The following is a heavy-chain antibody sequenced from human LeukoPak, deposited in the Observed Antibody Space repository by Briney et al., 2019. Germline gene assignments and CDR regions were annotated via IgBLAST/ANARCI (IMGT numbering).Heavy chain of an antibody. CDR1: GFTFGDYA. J-gene: IGHJ3*02. CDR2: IRSKAYGGTT. Sequence: GGSLRLSCTASGFTFGDYAMSWVRQAPGKGLEWVGFIRSKAYGGTTEYAASVKGRFTISRDDSKSIAYLQMNSLKTEDTAVYYCTRDRVAYCGGDCPRPDAFDIWDQGTMVTVSS. D-gene: IGHD2-21*01. CDR3: TRDRVAYCGGDCPRPDAFDI. V-gene: IGHV3-49*04.